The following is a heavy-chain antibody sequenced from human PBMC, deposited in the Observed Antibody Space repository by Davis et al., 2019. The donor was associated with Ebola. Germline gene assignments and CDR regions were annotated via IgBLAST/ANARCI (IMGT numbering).Heavy chain of an antibody. D-gene: IGHD2-2*01. V-gene: IGHV1-69*13. CDR3: ARGRGGYCSSTSCYPRFDY. CDR2: IIPIFGTA. J-gene: IGHJ4*02. Sequence: SVTVSCKASGGTFSSYAISWVRQAPGQGLEWLGGIIPIFGTANYAQKFQGRVTITADESTSTAYMELSSLRSEETAVYYCARGRGGYCSSTSCYPRFDYWGQGTLVTVSS. CDR1: GGTFSSYA.